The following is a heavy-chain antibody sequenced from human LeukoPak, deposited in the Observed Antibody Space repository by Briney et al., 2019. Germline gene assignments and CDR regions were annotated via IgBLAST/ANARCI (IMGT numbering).Heavy chain of an antibody. CDR1: GGTFGRHG. CDR3: ARGVVVTAAEVAFDI. Sequence: SVKVSCKSSGGTFGRHGISWVRQAPGQGLEWMGGIIPIFGITNYAQKFQDRVTITADESRTTAYMDMSSLGYDDTAIYYCARGVVVTAAEVAFDIWGQGTMLTVSS. V-gene: IGHV1-69*01. J-gene: IGHJ3*02. CDR2: IIPIFGIT. D-gene: IGHD2-21*02.